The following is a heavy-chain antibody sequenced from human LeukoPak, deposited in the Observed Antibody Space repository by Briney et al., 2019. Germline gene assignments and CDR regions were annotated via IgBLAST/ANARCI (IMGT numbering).Heavy chain of an antibody. Sequence: GGSLRLSCAASGFTFSSYSMTWVRQAPGKGLEWVSSISSSSSYIYYADSVKGRFTISRDNAKNSLYLQMNSLRAEDTAVYYCARDSLIVGVSDIDYWGQGTLVTVSS. CDR1: GFTFSSYS. J-gene: IGHJ4*02. CDR3: ARDSLIVGVSDIDY. V-gene: IGHV3-21*01. CDR2: ISSSSSYI. D-gene: IGHD1-26*01.